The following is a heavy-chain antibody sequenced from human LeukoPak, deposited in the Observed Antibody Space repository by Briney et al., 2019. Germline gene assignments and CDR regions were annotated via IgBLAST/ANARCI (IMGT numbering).Heavy chain of an antibody. J-gene: IGHJ4*02. CDR3: ARDGDYDILTGDLYYFDY. CDR1: GFTFSSYE. CDR2: ISISGSTI. D-gene: IGHD3-9*01. Sequence: GGSLRLSCAASGFTFSSYEMNWVRQAPGKGLDWVSYISISGSTIYYADSVKGRFTISRDNAKNSLYLQMNSLRAEDTAVYYCARDGDYDILTGDLYYFDYWGQGTLVTVSS. V-gene: IGHV3-48*03.